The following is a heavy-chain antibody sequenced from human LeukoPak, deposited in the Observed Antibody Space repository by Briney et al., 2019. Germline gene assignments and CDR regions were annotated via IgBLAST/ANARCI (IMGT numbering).Heavy chain of an antibody. J-gene: IGHJ4*02. CDR2: INTDGSTI. CDR1: GFTFSSYW. Sequence: GGSLRLSCAASGFTFSSYWMHWVRQAPGKGLVWVSRINTDGSTITYADSVKGRFTISRDNAKNKVYLQMNSLRSEDTAVYYCARGHYADYFDYWGQGTLVTVSS. D-gene: IGHD4-17*01. V-gene: IGHV3-74*01. CDR3: ARGHYADYFDY.